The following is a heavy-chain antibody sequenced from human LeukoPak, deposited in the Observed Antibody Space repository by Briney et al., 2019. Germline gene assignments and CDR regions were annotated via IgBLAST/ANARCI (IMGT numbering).Heavy chain of an antibody. CDR2: ISRSDSTV. D-gene: IGHD6-13*01. J-gene: IGHJ3*02. V-gene: IGHV3-11*04. CDR3: ARDGYSSSWYSDDAFDI. CDR1: GFTFSDYY. Sequence: GGSLRLSCAASGFTFSDYYMSWIRQAPGKGLEWVSYISRSDSTVDYADSVKGRFTISRDNAKNSLYLQMNSLRAEDTAVYYCARDGYSSSWYSDDAFDIWGQGTMVTVSS.